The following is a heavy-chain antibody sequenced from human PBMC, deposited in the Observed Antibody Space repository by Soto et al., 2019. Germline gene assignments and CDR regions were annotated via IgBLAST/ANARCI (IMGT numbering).Heavy chain of an antibody. CDR1: GFTFSNAW. J-gene: IGHJ3*02. CDR3: TTGRFGLEPSVDI. D-gene: IGHD1-1*01. CDR2: IKSKTDGGTT. V-gene: IGHV3-15*07. Sequence: EVQLVESGGGLVKPGGSLRLSCAASGFTFSNAWMNWVRQAPGKGLEWVGRIKSKTDGGTTDYAAPVKGRFTISRDDSKNTLYLEMNSLKTEDTAVYYCTTGRFGLEPSVDIWGQGTMVTVSS.